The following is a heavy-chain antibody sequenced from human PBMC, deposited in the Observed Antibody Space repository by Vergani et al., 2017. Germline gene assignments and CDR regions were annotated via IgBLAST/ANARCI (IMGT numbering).Heavy chain of an antibody. CDR2: LCPSGST. Sequence: QVQMQESGPGLVKTSETLSLTCSASGAPISYWCWSWLRQPAGKGLEWIGRLCPSGSTNYKPSLKSRVTMSIDTSKNQFSLKLTSVTAADTAVYYCATNGYRRWGYYFDYWGQGILVTVSS. CDR1: GAPISYWC. D-gene: IGHD2-2*02. J-gene: IGHJ4*02. CDR3: ATNGYRRWGYYFDY. V-gene: IGHV4-4*07.